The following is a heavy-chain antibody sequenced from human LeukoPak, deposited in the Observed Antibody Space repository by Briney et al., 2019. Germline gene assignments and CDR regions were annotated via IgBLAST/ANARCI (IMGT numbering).Heavy chain of an antibody. J-gene: IGHJ4*02. CDR1: GYRFTNYW. Sequence: GESLKISCKGSGYRFTNYWIGWVRQMPGKGLEWMGIIYPGDSDTRYSPSFQGQVTISADKSISTAYLQWSSLKASDTAIYYCARGFRDAAGTGYYFDYWGQGTLVTVSS. CDR3: ARGFRDAAGTGYYFDY. CDR2: IYPGDSDT. V-gene: IGHV5-51*01. D-gene: IGHD6-13*01.